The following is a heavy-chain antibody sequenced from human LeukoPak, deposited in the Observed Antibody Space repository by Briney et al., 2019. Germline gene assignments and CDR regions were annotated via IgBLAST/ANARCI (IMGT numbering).Heavy chain of an antibody. CDR2: IYYSGST. CDR1: GGSISSYY. J-gene: IGHJ6*02. V-gene: IGHV4-59*01. CDR3: ARGLGGYYYYGMDV. Sequence: PSETLSLTCTGSGGSISSYYWSWIRQPPGKGLEWIGYIYYSGSTNYNPSLKSRVTISVDTSKNQFSLKLSSVTAADTAVYYCARGLGGYYYYGMDVWGQGTTVTVSS. D-gene: IGHD3-16*01.